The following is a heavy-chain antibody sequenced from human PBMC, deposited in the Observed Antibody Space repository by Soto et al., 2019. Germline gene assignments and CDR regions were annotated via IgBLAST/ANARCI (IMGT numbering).Heavy chain of an antibody. J-gene: IGHJ6*02. CDR3: AKNGDFWSWGMDV. CDR1: GFTFSTYA. CDR2: ISSSGDGT. V-gene: IGHV3-23*01. D-gene: IGHD3-3*01. Sequence: GGSLRLSCAASGFTFSTYAMTWVRQAPGKGLEWVAIISSSGDGTYYVDSVKGRFTISRDNSRNTLNLQMNSPRAEDTAVYYCAKNGDFWSWGMDVWGQGTTVTVSS.